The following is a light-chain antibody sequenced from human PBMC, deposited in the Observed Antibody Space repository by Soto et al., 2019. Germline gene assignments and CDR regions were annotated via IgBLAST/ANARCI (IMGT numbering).Light chain of an antibody. V-gene: IGKV3-20*01. Sequence: IVLTHSPGTLSLSPGEIATLSFRASQSVSSSYVAWYQQKPGQAPRLLIYGASSRATGIPDRFSGSGSGTDFTLTISRLEPEDFAVYYCQQYGSSPWTFGQGTKVDIK. J-gene: IGKJ1*01. CDR3: QQYGSSPWT. CDR2: GAS. CDR1: QSVSSSY.